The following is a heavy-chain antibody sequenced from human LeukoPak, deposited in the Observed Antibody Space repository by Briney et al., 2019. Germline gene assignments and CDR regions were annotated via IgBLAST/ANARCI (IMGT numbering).Heavy chain of an antibody. CDR3: ARGKLNGYNLKT. D-gene: IGHD5-24*01. Sequence: ASVKVSCKASGGTFSSYAISWVRQAPGQGLEWMGGIIPIFGTANYAQKFQGRVTITADESTSTAYMELSSLRSEDTAVYYRARGKLNGYNLKTWGQGTLVTVSS. J-gene: IGHJ5*02. CDR2: IIPIFGTA. CDR1: GGTFSSYA. V-gene: IGHV1-69*13.